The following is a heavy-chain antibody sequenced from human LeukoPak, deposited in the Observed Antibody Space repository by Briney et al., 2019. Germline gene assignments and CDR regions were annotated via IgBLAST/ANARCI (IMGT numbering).Heavy chain of an antibody. D-gene: IGHD2-2*01. CDR3: ARDSGYCSSTGCYVHHFDY. V-gene: IGHV3-21*01. Sequence: PGGSLRLSYAASGFTFNSYSMNWVRQTPGKGLEWVSSISSSSGYINYADSVKGRFTVSRDNAKNSLYLQMNSLRAEDTAVYYCARDSGYCSSTGCYVHHFDYWGQGTLVTVSS. J-gene: IGHJ4*02. CDR1: GFTFNSYS. CDR2: ISSSSGYI.